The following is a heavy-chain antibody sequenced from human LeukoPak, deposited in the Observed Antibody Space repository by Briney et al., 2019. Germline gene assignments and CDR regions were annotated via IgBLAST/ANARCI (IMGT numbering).Heavy chain of an antibody. V-gene: IGHV3-21*01. J-gene: IGHJ6*03. Sequence: GGSLRLSCAASGFTFSSYSMNWVRQAPGKGLEWVSSISSSSSSYIYYADSVKGRFTISRDNAKNSLYLQMNSLRAEDTAVYYCARDKVVPAATTEDYYMDVWGKGTTVTVSS. CDR3: ARDKVVPAATTEDYYMDV. D-gene: IGHD2-2*01. CDR1: GFTFSSYS. CDR2: ISSSSSSYI.